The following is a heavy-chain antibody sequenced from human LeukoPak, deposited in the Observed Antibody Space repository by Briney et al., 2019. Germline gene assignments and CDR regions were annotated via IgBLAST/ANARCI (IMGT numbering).Heavy chain of an antibody. CDR3: ARLFTTRHNWLDP. CDR1: SGSISTSNYY. V-gene: IGHV4-39*01. Sequence: SETLSLTCTVSSGSISTSNYYWGWVRQPPGKALEWIGNIFYSGSTYYNPSLKSRVTMSVDTSKNQFSLKLSSVTATDTAVYFCARLFTTRHNWLDPWGQGTLVTVSS. D-gene: IGHD1-14*01. CDR2: IFYSGST. J-gene: IGHJ5*02.